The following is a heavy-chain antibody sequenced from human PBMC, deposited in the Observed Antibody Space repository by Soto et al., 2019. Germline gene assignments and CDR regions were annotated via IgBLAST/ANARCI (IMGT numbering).Heavy chain of an antibody. D-gene: IGHD6-13*01. Sequence: EVQLLESGGGLVQPGGSLRLSCAASGFTFSSYAMSWVRQARGKGLEWVSAISGSGGSTYYADSVKGRFTISRHNSKNTLYLQMNSLRAEDTAVYYCGRGPYSSSWDYLDYWGQGTLVTVSS. CDR1: GFTFSSYA. CDR2: ISGSGGST. CDR3: GRGPYSSSWDYLDY. V-gene: IGHV3-23*01. J-gene: IGHJ4*02.